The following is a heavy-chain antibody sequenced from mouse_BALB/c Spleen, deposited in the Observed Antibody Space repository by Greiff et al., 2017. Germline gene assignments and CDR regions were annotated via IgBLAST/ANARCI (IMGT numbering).Heavy chain of an antibody. Sequence: QLVESGGGLVQPGGSRKLSCAASGFTFSSFGMHWVRQAPEKGLEWVAYISSGSSTIYYADTVKGRFTISRDNPKNTLFLQMTSLRSEDTAMYYCARSLLGFDYWCQGTTLTVSS. CDR2: ISSGSSTI. J-gene: IGHJ2*01. V-gene: IGHV5-17*02. CDR1: GFTFSSFG. D-gene: IGHD3-3*01. CDR3: ARSLLGFDY.